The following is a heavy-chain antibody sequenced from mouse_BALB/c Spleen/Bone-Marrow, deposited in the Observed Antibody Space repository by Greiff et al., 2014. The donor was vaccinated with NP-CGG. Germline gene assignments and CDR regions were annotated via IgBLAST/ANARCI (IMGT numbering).Heavy chain of an antibody. D-gene: IGHD1-1*01. CDR3: ASYYYGSSTFAY. J-gene: IGHJ3*01. CDR2: IDPANGNT. V-gene: IGHV14-3*02. Sequence: VQLQQPGAELVKPGASVKLSCTASGFNIKDTYMHWVKQRPEQGLEWIGRIDPANGNTKYDPKFQGKATITADTSPNTAYLQLSSLTSEDTAVYYCASYYYGSSTFAYWGQGTLVTVSA. CDR1: GFNIKDTY.